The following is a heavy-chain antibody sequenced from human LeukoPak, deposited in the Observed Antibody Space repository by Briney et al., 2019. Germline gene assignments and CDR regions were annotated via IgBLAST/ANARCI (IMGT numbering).Heavy chain of an antibody. Sequence: GGSLRLSCAASGFSFNYFGMNWVRQAPGKGLEWVSSISRLSDYVYYADSVKGRFTISRDNAKNSLYLQMNRLAAEDTAVYYCARDPDYYGSGTYFKHYFDHWGQGTLVTVSS. CDR2: ISRLSDYV. CDR3: ARDPDYYGSGTYFKHYFDH. D-gene: IGHD3-10*01. V-gene: IGHV3-21*01. CDR1: GFSFNYFG. J-gene: IGHJ4*02.